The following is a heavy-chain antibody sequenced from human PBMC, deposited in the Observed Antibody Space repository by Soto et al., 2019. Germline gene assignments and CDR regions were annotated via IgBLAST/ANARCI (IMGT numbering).Heavy chain of an antibody. CDR3: VKGDVWSGYYALLLGYYGMDV. V-gene: IGHV3-64D*06. D-gene: IGHD3-3*01. Sequence: GGSLRLSCAASGFTFSSYAMHWVRQAPGKGLEYVSAISSNGGSTYYADSVKGRFTISRDNSKNTLYLQMSSLRAEDTAVYYCVKGDVWSGYYALLLGYYGMDVWGQGTTVTVSS. CDR1: GFTFSSYA. J-gene: IGHJ6*02. CDR2: ISSNGGST.